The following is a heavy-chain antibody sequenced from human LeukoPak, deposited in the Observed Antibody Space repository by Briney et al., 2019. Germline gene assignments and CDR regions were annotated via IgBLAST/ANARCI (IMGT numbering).Heavy chain of an antibody. CDR2: IYYSGST. CDR1: GGSICSYY. V-gene: IGHV4-59*08. Sequence: SETLSLTCTVSGGSICSYYWSWLRQPPGKGLEWIGYIYYSGSTNYNPSLKSRVTISVDTSKNQFSLKLSSVTAADTAVYYCARRPLGYYYMDVWGKGTTVTVSS. CDR3: ARRPLGYYYMDV. J-gene: IGHJ6*03.